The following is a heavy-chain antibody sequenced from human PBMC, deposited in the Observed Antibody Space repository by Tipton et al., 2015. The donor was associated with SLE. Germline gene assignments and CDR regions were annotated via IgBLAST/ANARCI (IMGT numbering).Heavy chain of an antibody. Sequence: SLRLSCAASGFTVSSNYMSWVRQAPGKGLEWVPVIYSGGSTYYADSVKGRFTISRDNSKNTLYLQMNSLRAEDTAVYYCARAPQYYDFWSGAFDIWGQGTMVTVSS. V-gene: IGHV3-66*02. CDR3: ARAPQYYDFWSGAFDI. CDR1: GFTVSSNY. D-gene: IGHD3-3*01. CDR2: IYSGGST. J-gene: IGHJ3*02.